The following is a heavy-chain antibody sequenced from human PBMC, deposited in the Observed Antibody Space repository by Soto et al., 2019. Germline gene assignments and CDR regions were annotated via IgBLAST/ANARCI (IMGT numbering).Heavy chain of an antibody. CDR3: ARHRGSSLFTPFFDF. D-gene: IGHD6-6*01. Sequence: QVQLVESGGGVVQPERSLRLSCAVSGFTFRSYAMHWVRQAPGKGLEWVAVISYDGSDKYYADSVRGRFIISRDNSKNTLLLQRNSLRAEDSAVYYCARHRGSSLFTPFFDFWGRGALVTVSS. CDR1: GFTFRSYA. CDR2: ISYDGSDK. J-gene: IGHJ4*02. V-gene: IGHV3-30-3*01.